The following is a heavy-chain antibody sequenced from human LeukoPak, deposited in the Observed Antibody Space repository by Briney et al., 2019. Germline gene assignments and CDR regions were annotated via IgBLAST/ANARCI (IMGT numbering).Heavy chain of an antibody. V-gene: IGHV4-39*01. CDR2: IYYSGST. Sequence: PSETLSLTCTVSGGSISSSSYYWGWIRQPPGKGLEWIGSIYYSGSTYYNPSLKSRVTISVDTSKNQFSLKLSSVTAADTAAYYCARQGIAAAGSEWFDPWGQGTLVTVSS. D-gene: IGHD6-13*01. CDR1: GGSISSSSYY. J-gene: IGHJ5*02. CDR3: ARQGIAAAGSEWFDP.